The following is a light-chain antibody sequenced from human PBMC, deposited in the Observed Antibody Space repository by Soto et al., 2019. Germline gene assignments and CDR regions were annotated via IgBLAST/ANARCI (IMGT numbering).Light chain of an antibody. V-gene: IGKV3-11*01. CDR2: DAS. Sequence: EIVLIQSPDTLSLSPGERATLSCRASQSVSGYLGWYQQKPGQAPRLLIYDASNRAYGVPARFRGSGSGTNFTLTIASLEPDDFAVYYCQQRSNWPYLTFGGGTRV. CDR1: QSVSGY. J-gene: IGKJ4*01. CDR3: QQRSNWPYLT.